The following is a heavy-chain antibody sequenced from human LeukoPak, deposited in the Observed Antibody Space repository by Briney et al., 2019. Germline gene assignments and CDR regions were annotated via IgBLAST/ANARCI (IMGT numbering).Heavy chain of an antibody. Sequence: GGSLRLSCSASGFTFSSYEMSWVRQAPGKGLEWVSYISSSGGTIYYADSVKGRFTISRDNAKNSLYLQMNSLRAEDTAVCYCARDLSYCTITSCSYYYYGMDVWGRGTTVTVSS. CDR3: ARDLSYCTITSCSYYYYGMDV. J-gene: IGHJ6*02. V-gene: IGHV3-48*03. D-gene: IGHD2-2*01. CDR1: GFTFSSYE. CDR2: ISSSGGTI.